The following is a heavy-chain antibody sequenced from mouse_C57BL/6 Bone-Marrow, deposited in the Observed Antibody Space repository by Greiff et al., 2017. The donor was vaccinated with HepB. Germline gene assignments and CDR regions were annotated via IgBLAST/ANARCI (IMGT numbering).Heavy chain of an antibody. Sequence: VQLQQSGAELVRPGASVKLSCTASGFNIKDDYMHWVKQRPEQGLEWIGWIDPESGDTEYASKFQGKATITADTSSNTAYLQLSSLTSEDTAVYYCTTWDGKAWFAYWGQGTLVTVSA. J-gene: IGHJ3*01. V-gene: IGHV14-4*01. CDR3: TTWDGKAWFAY. CDR2: IDPESGDT. D-gene: IGHD2-1*01. CDR1: GFNIKDDY.